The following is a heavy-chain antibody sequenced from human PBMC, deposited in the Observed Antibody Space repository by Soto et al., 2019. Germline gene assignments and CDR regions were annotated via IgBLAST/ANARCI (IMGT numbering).Heavy chain of an antibody. CDR1: GFTFRSSG. CDR3: ARAPFTISDTSGYYDY. J-gene: IGHJ4*02. D-gene: IGHD3-22*01. Sequence: HPGGSLRLSCAASGFTFRSSGMHWVRQAPGKGLEWVAIIWYDGSKKYYADSVKGRFTISRDNSKNTVYLQMNSLRAEDTAVYYCARAPFTISDTSGYYDYWGQGPLLTVSS. V-gene: IGHV3-33*01. CDR2: IWYDGSKK.